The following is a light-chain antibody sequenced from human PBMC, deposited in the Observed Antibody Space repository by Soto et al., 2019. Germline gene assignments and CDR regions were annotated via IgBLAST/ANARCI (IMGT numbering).Light chain of an antibody. CDR1: QGISSC. V-gene: IGKV1-12*01. CDR2: AAS. J-gene: IGKJ4*01. Sequence: DIQMTQSPSFVSASVGDRVTITCRASQGISSCLAWYQQKPGKAPNLLIYAASSLQSGVPSRFSGSGSGTDFTLTISSLQPEDFATYYCQQPNSVPLTFGGGTKVEIK. CDR3: QQPNSVPLT.